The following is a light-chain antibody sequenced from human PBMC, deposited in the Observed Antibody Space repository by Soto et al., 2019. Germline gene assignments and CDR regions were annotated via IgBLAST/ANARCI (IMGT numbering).Light chain of an antibody. CDR1: SSNIGSTYD. J-gene: IGLJ1*01. CDR3: QSYDDSLSVHYV. V-gene: IGLV1-40*01. Sequence: QSVLTQPPSVSGAPGQRVTISCTGSSSNIGSTYDVRWYQQLPGTAPKLLIHGNTDRPSGVPDRFSGSKSGTSASLAITGLQADDEADYYCQSYDDSLSVHYVFGTGTQLTVL. CDR2: GNT.